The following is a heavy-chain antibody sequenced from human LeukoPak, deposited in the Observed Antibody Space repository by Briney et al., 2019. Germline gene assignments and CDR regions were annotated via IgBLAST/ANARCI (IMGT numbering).Heavy chain of an antibody. CDR2: IYPGDSDT. J-gene: IGHJ4*02. CDR3: ARRGYCSGTSCPLSN. Sequence: PGESLKISCKGSGYSFTSYWIGWVRQMPGKGLEWMGIIYPGDSDTKYSPSFQGQVTISADKSISTAYLQWSSLKASDTAMYYCARRGYCSGTSCPLSNWGQGTLVTVSS. D-gene: IGHD2-15*01. V-gene: IGHV5-51*01. CDR1: GYSFTSYW.